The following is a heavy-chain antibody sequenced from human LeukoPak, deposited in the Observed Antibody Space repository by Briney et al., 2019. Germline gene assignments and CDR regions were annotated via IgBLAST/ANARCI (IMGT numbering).Heavy chain of an antibody. J-gene: IGHJ4*02. CDR2: IYYSGST. CDR1: GGSISSGGYY. V-gene: IGHV4-31*03. CDR3: ARHQGDGSGSYYNGPYYFDY. Sequence: SETLSLTCTVSGGSISSGGYYWSWIRQHPGKGLEWIGYIYYSGSTYYNPSLKSRVTISVDTSKNQFSLKLSSVTAADTAVYYCARHQGDGSGSYYNGPYYFDYWGQGTLVTASS. D-gene: IGHD3-10*01.